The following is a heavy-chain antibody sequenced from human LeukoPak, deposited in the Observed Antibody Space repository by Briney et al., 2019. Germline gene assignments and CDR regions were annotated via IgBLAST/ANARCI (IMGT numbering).Heavy chain of an antibody. Sequence: GGSLRLSCAASGFTFNSYWMQWVRQAPGKGLVWVSGINSDGDNTRYADSVKGRLTISRDNAKNTLYLQMNSLRADDTGVYYCARGLGDGYNNWGQGTLVTVSS. CDR3: ARGLGDGYNN. J-gene: IGHJ4*02. CDR2: INSDGDNT. CDR1: GFTFNSYW. D-gene: IGHD5-24*01. V-gene: IGHV3-74*01.